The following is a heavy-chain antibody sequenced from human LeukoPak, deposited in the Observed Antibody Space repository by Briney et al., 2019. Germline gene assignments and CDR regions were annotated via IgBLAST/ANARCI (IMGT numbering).Heavy chain of an antibody. CDR3: ARVPTVTNWFDP. D-gene: IGHD4-17*01. CDR1: GYTFSNYA. V-gene: IGHV1-3*01. Sequence: ASVKVSCKASGYTFSNYAMRWVRQAPGQRLEWMGWINAGNGNTKYSQKFQGRVTITRDTSASTAYMELSSLRSEDTAVYYCARVPTVTNWFDPWGQGTLVTVSS. CDR2: INAGNGNT. J-gene: IGHJ5*02.